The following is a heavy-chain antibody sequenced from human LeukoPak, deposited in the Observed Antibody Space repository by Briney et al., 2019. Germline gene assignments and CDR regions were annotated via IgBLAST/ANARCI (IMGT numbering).Heavy chain of an antibody. D-gene: IGHD6-13*01. V-gene: IGHV3-23*01. Sequence: GGSLRLSCAASGFTFSSYAMSWVRQSPGKGLEWVSAISASGGSTYYADSVKGRFTMSRDKSKNTVYLQLTSLRAEDTAVYYCAKEGYSSSWDYYYYYYMDVWGKGTTVTVSS. CDR1: GFTFSSYA. CDR3: AKEGYSSSWDYYYYYYMDV. J-gene: IGHJ6*03. CDR2: ISASGGST.